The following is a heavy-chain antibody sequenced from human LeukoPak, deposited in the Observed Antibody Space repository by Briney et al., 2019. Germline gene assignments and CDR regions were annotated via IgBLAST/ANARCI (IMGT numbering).Heavy chain of an antibody. CDR3: AKDAFRGYSYGYRVSMVWFDQ. J-gene: IGHJ5*02. V-gene: IGHV3-30*02. Sequence: GGSLRLSCAASGFTFSSYGMHWVRQAPGKGLEWVAFIRHDGSNKYYADSVKGRFTISRDNSKNTLYLQMNSLRAGDTAVYFCAKDAFRGYSYGYRVSMVWFDQWGQGILVTVSS. D-gene: IGHD5-18*01. CDR1: GFTFSSYG. CDR2: IRHDGSNK.